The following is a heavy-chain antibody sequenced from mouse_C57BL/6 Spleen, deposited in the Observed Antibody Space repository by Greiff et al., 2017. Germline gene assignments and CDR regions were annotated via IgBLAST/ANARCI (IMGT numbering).Heavy chain of an antibody. CDR3: ARRKDCGYDGAWFAY. CDR2: FLPGSGST. J-gene: IGHJ3*01. V-gene: IGHV1-9*01. CDR1: GYTFTGYW. D-gene: IGHD2-2*01. Sequence: VQLQQSGAELMKPGASVKLSCKATGYTFTGYWIEWVKQRPGHGLEWIGEFLPGSGSTNYNEKFKGKATFTADTSSNTVYMQLSRLTTEDSAIYYCARRKDCGYDGAWFAYWGQGTLVTVSA.